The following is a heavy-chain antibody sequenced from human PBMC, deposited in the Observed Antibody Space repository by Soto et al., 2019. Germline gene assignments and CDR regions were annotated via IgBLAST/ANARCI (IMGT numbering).Heavy chain of an antibody. CDR2: IYYSGST. V-gene: IGHV4-39*01. CDR3: ARNLELRGECWFDP. J-gene: IGHJ5*02. D-gene: IGHD1-7*01. CDR1: GGSISSSSYY. Sequence: SETLSLTCTVSGGSISSSSYYWGWIRQPPGKGLEWIGSIYYSGSTYYNPSLKSRVTISVDTSKNQFSLKLSSVTAADTAVYYCARNLELRGECWFDPWGQGTLVTVSS.